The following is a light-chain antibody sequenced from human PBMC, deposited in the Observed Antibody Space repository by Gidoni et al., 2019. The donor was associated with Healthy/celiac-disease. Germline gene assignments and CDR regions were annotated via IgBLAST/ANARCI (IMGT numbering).Light chain of an antibody. Sequence: EIVMTQSPATLSVSPGERATLSCRASHSVSSNLAWYQQKPGQAPRLLIYGASTRATGIPARVRGSGSGTEFTLTISSLQSEDFAVYYCQQYNNWPPWTFGQGTKVEIK. CDR1: HSVSSN. J-gene: IGKJ1*01. CDR3: QQYNNWPPWT. CDR2: GAS. V-gene: IGKV3-15*01.